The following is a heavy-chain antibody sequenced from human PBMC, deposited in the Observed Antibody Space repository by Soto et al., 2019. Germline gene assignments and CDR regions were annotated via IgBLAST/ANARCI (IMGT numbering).Heavy chain of an antibody. CDR3: ARERSVGYCITTTCPKPFYYYAMDV. D-gene: IGHD2-2*01. V-gene: IGHV1-69*12. Sequence: QVQLVQSGAEVKKPGSSLKVSCKASGGTFTNYAFSWVRQAPGQGLEWMGAIIPVFGTPDYAQKFQGRVTITADESTRTASMELSSLRSDDTAVYYCARERSVGYCITTTCPKPFYYYAMDVWGQGTTVTVSS. CDR2: IIPVFGTP. CDR1: GGTFTNYA. J-gene: IGHJ6*02.